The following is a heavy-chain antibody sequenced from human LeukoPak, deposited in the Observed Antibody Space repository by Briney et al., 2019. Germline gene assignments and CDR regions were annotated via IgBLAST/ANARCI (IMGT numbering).Heavy chain of an antibody. CDR2: ISSTGSYI. Sequence: GGSLRLSCAGSGFTFSRSNMNWVRQAPGKGLEWVASISSTGSYIYYADSLKGRFIISRDNANNSLYLQLYSLRAEDTALYRCAREKYHSDNGGFGFDPWGPGNPVTVSS. CDR3: AREKYHSDNGGFGFDP. J-gene: IGHJ5*02. D-gene: IGHD3-22*01. V-gene: IGHV3-21*01. CDR1: GFTFSRSN.